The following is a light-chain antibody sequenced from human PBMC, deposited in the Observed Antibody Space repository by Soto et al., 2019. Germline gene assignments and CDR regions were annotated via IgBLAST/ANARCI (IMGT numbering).Light chain of an antibody. CDR2: ENN. V-gene: IGLV1-51*02. Sequence: QSVLTQPPSVSAAPGQKVTISCSGSSSNIGNNYVSWYQQLPGTAPKLLIYENNKRPSGIPDRFSGSKSGTSATLGITGLQTGEEDDYYCGTWDSSLSAGWVFGGGTKLTVL. J-gene: IGLJ3*02. CDR3: GTWDSSLSAGWV. CDR1: SSNIGNNY.